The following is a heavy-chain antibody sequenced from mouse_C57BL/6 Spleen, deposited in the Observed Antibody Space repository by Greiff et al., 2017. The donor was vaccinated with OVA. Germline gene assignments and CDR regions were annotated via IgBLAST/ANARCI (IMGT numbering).Heavy chain of an antibody. CDR1: GFTFSSYA. CDR2: ISDGGSYT. V-gene: IGHV5-4*01. CDR3: AREATVLDY. D-gene: IGHD1-1*01. Sequence: EVMLVESGGGLVKPGGSLKLSCAASGFTFSSYAMSWVRQTPEKRLEWVATISDGGSYTYYPDNVKGRFTISRDNAKNNLYLQMSHLKSEDTAMYYCAREATVLDYWGQGTSVTVSS. J-gene: IGHJ4*01.